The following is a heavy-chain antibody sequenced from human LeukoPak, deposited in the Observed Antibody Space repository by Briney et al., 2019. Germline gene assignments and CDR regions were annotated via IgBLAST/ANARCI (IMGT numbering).Heavy chain of an antibody. Sequence: GGSLRLSCAASGFTFSSYGMHWVRQAPGKGLEWVANINLRGSEKYYVDSVKGRFTISRDNANNSVYLQMNSLRSEDTAVYYCARDVDYANPRHDYWGQGTLVTVSS. J-gene: IGHJ4*02. CDR2: INLRGSEK. V-gene: IGHV3-7*01. CDR3: ARDVDYANPRHDY. D-gene: IGHD4/OR15-4a*01. CDR1: GFTFSSYG.